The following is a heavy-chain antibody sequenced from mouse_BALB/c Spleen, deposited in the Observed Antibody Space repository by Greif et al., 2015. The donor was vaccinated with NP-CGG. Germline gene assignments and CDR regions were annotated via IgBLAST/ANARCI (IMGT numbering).Heavy chain of an antibody. D-gene: IGHD2-4*01. CDR3: AKTKDYDYDWYFDV. CDR1: GYTFTDYW. Sequence: QVQLKQSGAELVMPGASVKMSCKASGYTFTDYWMHWVKQRPGQGLEWIGAIDTSDSYTSYNQKFKGKATLTVDESSSTAYMQLSSLTSEDSAVYYCAKTKDYDYDWYFDVWGAGTTVTVSS. V-gene: IGHV1-69*01. J-gene: IGHJ1*01. CDR2: IDTSDSYT.